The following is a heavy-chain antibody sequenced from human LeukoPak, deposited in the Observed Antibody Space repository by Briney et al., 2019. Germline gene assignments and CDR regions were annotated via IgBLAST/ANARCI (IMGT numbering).Heavy chain of an antibody. V-gene: IGHV3-21*01. J-gene: IGHJ6*03. CDR2: ISSSSSYI. Sequence: GGSLRLSCAASGFTFSSYSMNWVRQAPGKGLEWVSSISSSSSYIYYADSVKGRFTISRDNAKNSLYLRMNSLRAEDTAVYYCARDRRYYDFWSGYYMDVWGKGTTVTVSS. D-gene: IGHD3-3*01. CDR1: GFTFSSYS. CDR3: ARDRRYYDFWSGYYMDV.